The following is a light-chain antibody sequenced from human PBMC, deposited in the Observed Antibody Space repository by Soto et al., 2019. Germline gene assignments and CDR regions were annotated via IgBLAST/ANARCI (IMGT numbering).Light chain of an antibody. CDR2: GAS. V-gene: IGKV3-15*01. Sequence: EILMTQSPATLSVSPGERATLSCRASQSVRTKLAWYQQKAGQAPRLLIYGASTRATGIPDRFSGSGSGTEFTLPISSLQSEDLAVYYCQQYNSWPPITFGQGTRLEI. CDR1: QSVRTK. J-gene: IGKJ5*01. CDR3: QQYNSWPPIT.